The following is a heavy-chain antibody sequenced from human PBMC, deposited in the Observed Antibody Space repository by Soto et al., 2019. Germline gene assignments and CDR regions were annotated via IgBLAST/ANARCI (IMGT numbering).Heavy chain of an antibody. CDR1: CGSIISSSYY. CDR2: IYYSGST. V-gene: IGHV4-39*07. CDR3: ARDHYYYYGMDV. Sequence: SATLCLTCTVSCGSIISSSYYWGWIRQPPGKGLEWIGSIYYSGSTYYNPSLKSRVTMSVDTSKNQFSLKLSSVTAADTAVYYCARDHYYYYGMDVWGQGTTVTVSS. J-gene: IGHJ6*02.